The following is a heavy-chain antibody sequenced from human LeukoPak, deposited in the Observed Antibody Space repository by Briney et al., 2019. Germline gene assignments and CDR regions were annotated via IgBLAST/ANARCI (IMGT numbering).Heavy chain of an antibody. J-gene: IGHJ4*02. CDR1: GFTFSSYG. Sequence: PGGSLRLSCAASGFTFSSYGMHWVRQAPGKGLEWVSSISSSSSYIYYADSVKGRFTISRDNAKNSLHLQMNSLRAEDTAVYYCVRVAVEMATKGGSDYWGQGTLVTVSS. CDR2: ISSSSSYI. CDR3: VRVAVEMATKGGSDY. D-gene: IGHD5-24*01. V-gene: IGHV3-21*01.